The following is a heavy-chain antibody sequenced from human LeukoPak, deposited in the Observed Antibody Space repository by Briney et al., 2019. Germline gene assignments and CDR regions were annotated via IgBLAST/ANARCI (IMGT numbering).Heavy chain of an antibody. CDR2: TNPNSGGT. CDR3: ARGLPPRRNSDSSGYYSYYFDY. J-gene: IGHJ4*02. V-gene: IGHV1-2*02. CDR1: GYTFTGYY. Sequence: ASVKVSCKASGYTFTGYYMHWVRQAPGQGLEGMGWTNPNSGGTNYAQKFQGRVTMTRDTSINTAYIELSRLRSDDTAVYYCARGLPPRRNSDSSGYYSYYFDYWGQGSLVTVSS. D-gene: IGHD3-22*01.